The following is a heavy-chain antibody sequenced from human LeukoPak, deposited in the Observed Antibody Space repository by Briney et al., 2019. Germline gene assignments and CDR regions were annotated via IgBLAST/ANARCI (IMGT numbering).Heavy chain of an antibody. J-gene: IGHJ4*02. V-gene: IGHV1-3*04. D-gene: IGHD3-10*01. CDR1: GYTFTTYG. CDR2: INTDNGDT. CDR3: VIDTLSVRFFDN. Sequence: ASVTVSLKSSGYTFTTYGMHWVRQPPAQRQERMGLINTDNGDTKNSHTFQDRVTITSDTSASKVYLELSSQTSEDTAVYYCVIDTLSVRFFDNWGQGT.